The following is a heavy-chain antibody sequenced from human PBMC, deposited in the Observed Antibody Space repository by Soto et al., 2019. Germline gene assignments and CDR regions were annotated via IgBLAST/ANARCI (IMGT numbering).Heavy chain of an antibody. CDR2: IKQDGSEK. CDR1: GFTFSSYW. J-gene: IGHJ1*01. D-gene: IGHD3-22*01. Sequence: GGSLRLSCAASGFTFSSYWMSWVRQAPGKGLEWVANIKQDGSEKYYVVSVKGRFTISRDNAKNSLYLQMNSLRAEDTAVYYCARVEYYYDSSGYYSGYFQHWGQGTLVTVSS. V-gene: IGHV3-7*01. CDR3: ARVEYYYDSSGYYSGYFQH.